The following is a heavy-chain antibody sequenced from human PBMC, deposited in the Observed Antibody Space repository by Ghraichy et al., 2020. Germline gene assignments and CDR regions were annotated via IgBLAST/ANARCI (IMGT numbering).Heavy chain of an antibody. J-gene: IGHJ3*02. CDR2: IYYSGST. CDR3: ASETYYYDSSGSVPAFDI. V-gene: IGHV4-59*01. Sequence: SQTLSLTCTVSGGSISSYYWSWIRQPPGKGLEWIGYIYYSGSTNYNPSLKSRVTISVDTSKNQFSLKLSSVTAADTAVYYCASETYYYDSSGSVPAFDIWGEGTMVTVSS. D-gene: IGHD3-22*01. CDR1: GGSISSYY.